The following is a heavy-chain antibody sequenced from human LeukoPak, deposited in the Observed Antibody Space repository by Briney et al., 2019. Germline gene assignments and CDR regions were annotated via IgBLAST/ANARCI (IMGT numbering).Heavy chain of an antibody. D-gene: IGHD1-26*01. CDR1: GFTFDDYG. V-gene: IGHV3-23*01. Sequence: GGSLRLSCAASGFTFDDYGMSWVRQAPGKGLEWVSAISGSGGSTYYADSVKGRFTISRDNSKNTLYLQMNSLRAEDTAVYYCAKEVGYWFDPWGQGTLVTVSS. CDR3: AKEVGYWFDP. J-gene: IGHJ5*02. CDR2: ISGSGGST.